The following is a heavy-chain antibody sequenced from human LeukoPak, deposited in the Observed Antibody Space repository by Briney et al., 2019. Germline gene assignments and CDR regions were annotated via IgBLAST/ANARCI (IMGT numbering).Heavy chain of an antibody. CDR1: GGSISSYY. V-gene: IGHV4-59*08. Sequence: SETLSLTCTVSGGSISSYYWSWIRQPPGKGLEWIGYIYYSGSTNYNPSLKSRVTISVDTSKNQFSLKLSSVTAADTAVYYCARLQLSAVAGGDAFNIWGQGTMVTVSS. J-gene: IGHJ3*02. CDR3: ARLQLSAVAGGDAFNI. CDR2: IYYSGST. D-gene: IGHD6-19*01.